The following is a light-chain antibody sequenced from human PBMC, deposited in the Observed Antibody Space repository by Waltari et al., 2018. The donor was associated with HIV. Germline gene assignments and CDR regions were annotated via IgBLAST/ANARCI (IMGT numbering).Light chain of an antibody. Sequence: ALPHPPPVLGPPGRPSPTPGPGTSSDVGSINIFPCNQQHPGKAPKRMIYEGSKRPSGVSNRFSGSKSGNTASLTISGLQAEDEADYYCCSYAGTNWVFGGGTKLTVL. J-gene: IGLJ3*02. CDR2: EGS. V-gene: IGLV2-23*01. CDR3: CSYAGTNWV. CDR1: SSDVGSINI.